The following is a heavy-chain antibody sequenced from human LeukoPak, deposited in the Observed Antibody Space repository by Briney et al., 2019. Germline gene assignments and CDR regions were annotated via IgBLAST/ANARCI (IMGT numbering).Heavy chain of an antibody. D-gene: IGHD4-11*01. Sequence: PSETLSLTCTVSGGSISSYYWSWIRQPPGKGLEWIGYIYTSGSTNYNPSLKSRVTISVDTSKNQFSLKLSSVTAADTAVYYCASKKGRSNQFDYWGQGTLVTVSS. CDR1: GGSISSYY. CDR3: ASKKGRSNQFDY. J-gene: IGHJ4*02. CDR2: IYTSGST. V-gene: IGHV4-4*08.